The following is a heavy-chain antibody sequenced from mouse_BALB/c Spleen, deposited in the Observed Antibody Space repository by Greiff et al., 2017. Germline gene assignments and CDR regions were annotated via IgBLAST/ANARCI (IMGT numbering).Heavy chain of an antibody. D-gene: IGHD2-2*01. V-gene: IGHV4-1*02. CDR2: INPDSSTI. CDR1: GFDFSRYW. CDR3: ARQGGYDAWFAY. Sequence: CAASGFDFSRYWMSWVRQAPGKGLEWIGEINPDSSTINYTPSLKDKFIISRDNAKNTLFLQMSRVRSEDTALYYCARQGGYDAWFAYWGQGTLVTVSA. J-gene: IGHJ3*01.